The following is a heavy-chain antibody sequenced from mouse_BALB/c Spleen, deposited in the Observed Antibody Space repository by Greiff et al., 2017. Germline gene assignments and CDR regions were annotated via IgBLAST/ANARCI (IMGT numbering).Heavy chain of an antibody. CDR3: ASRGYYAMDY. D-gene: IGHD3-3*01. J-gene: IGHJ4*01. Sequence: EVQLVESGAELVKPGASVKLSCTASGFNIKDTYMHWVKQRPEQGLEWIGRIDPANGNTKYDPKFQGKATITADTSSNTAYLQLSSLTSEDTAVYYCASRGYYAMDYWGQGTSVTVSS. V-gene: IGHV14-3*02. CDR1: GFNIKDTY. CDR2: IDPANGNT.